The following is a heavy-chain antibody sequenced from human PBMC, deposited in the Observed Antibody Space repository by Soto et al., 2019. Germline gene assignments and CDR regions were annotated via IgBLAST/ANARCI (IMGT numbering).Heavy chain of an antibody. V-gene: IGHV3-15*07. J-gene: IGHJ4*02. CDR3: TTVLFFGY. CDR1: GFTFSNVW. CDR2: IKSKTDGGTA. Sequence: EVQLVESGGGLVKPGGSLRLSCAASGFTFSNVWMNWVRQAPGKGLEWVGRIKSKTDGGTADYAAPVEGRFSISRDDSKKTLYLQMHRLKTEYTAVYYFTTVLFFGYWGQGTLVTVSS.